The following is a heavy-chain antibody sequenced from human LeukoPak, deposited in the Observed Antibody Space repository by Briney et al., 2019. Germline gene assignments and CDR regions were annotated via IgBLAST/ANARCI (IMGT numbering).Heavy chain of an antibody. V-gene: IGHV4-59*12. Sequence: SETLSLTCTVSGDSLSRYYWSWIRQPPGKGLEWIGYFYYIGSTYYNPSLKSRVTISADTSKNQFSLKLSSVTAADTAVYYCARDWNVAAADTNWFDPWGQGTLVTVSS. CDR1: GDSLSRYY. CDR3: ARDWNVAAADTNWFDP. D-gene: IGHD6-13*01. CDR2: FYYIGST. J-gene: IGHJ5*02.